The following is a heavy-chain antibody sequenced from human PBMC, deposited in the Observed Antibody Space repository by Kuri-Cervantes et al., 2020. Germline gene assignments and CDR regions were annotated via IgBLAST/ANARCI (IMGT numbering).Heavy chain of an antibody. J-gene: IGHJ5*02. CDR3: ARAGVPERGIVEPRGS. CDR1: GFTFDDYA. D-gene: IGHD2-15*01. CDR2: IYIGGST. Sequence: GGSLRLSCAASGFTFDDYAMHWVRQAPGKGLEWVSVIYIGGSTYYADSVKGRFTISRDNSQNTPYLQMNSLRAEDTAVYYCARAGVPERGIVEPRGSWGQGTLVTVSS. V-gene: IGHV3-53*01.